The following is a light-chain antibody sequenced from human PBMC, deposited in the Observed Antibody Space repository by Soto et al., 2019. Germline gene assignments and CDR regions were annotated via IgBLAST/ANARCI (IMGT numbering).Light chain of an antibody. V-gene: IGKV3-20*01. CDR2: GAS. CDR1: QSVRNNY. Sequence: EIVLTQSPGTLSLSPGERATLSCRASQSVRNNYLAWYQQRPGQAPRLLIYGASSRATGIPDRFSGSGSGAEFILTISRLEPEDFAVYYCQQYGSSPRTFGQGTQVEIK. J-gene: IGKJ1*01. CDR3: QQYGSSPRT.